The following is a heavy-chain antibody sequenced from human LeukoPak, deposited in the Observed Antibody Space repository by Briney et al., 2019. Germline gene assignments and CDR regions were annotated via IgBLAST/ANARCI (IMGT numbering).Heavy chain of an antibody. D-gene: IGHD4-17*01. V-gene: IGHV1-69*13. J-gene: IGHJ4*02. CDR1: GGTFSSYA. Sequence: GASVKVSCKASGGTFSSYAISWVRQAPGQGLEWMGGIIPIFGTANYAQKFQGRVRITADESTSTAYMELSSLRSEDTAVYYCARGFATVTTFDYWGQGTLVTVSS. CDR2: IIPIFGTA. CDR3: ARGFATVTTFDY.